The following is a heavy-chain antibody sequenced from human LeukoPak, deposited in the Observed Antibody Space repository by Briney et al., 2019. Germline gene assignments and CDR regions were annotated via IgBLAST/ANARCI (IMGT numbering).Heavy chain of an antibody. Sequence: GGSLRLSCAASGFTFSSYAMSWVRQAPGKGLEWVSAISGSGGSTYYADSVKGRFTISRDNSKNTLYLQMNSLRAEDTAVYYCARTSGYYYYYYMDVWGKGTTVTISS. CDR3: ARTSGYYYYYYMDV. CDR1: GFTFSSYA. J-gene: IGHJ6*03. V-gene: IGHV3-23*01. CDR2: ISGSGGST. D-gene: IGHD3-10*01.